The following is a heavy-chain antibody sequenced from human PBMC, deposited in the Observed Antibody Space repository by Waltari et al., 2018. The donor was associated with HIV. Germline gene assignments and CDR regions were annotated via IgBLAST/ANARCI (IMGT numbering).Heavy chain of an antibody. V-gene: IGHV4-59*01. CDR3: ARHFDYDTSLDPFDV. J-gene: IGHJ3*01. Sequence: QVQLQESGPGLVQPSETLSLTCTVSGGSISSFYWSWIRQTPGKGLEWIGFMRFSGSSNYNPSLKSRVTMSMDTSNNQFSLKLSSVTTADTAVYFCARHFDYDTSLDPFDVWPRGNGHRLF. CDR1: GGSISSFY. D-gene: IGHD3-22*01. CDR2: MRFSGSS.